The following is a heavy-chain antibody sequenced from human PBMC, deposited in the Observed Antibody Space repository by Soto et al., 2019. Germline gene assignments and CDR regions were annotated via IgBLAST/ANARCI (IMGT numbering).Heavy chain of an antibody. Sequence: GGSLRLSCGASGFTFSNYYMSWFRQAPGKGLEWVGFIRSKAYGGTTEYAASVKGRFTISRDDSKSIAYLQMNSLKTEDTAVYYCTSNTAMEYYYYYYGMDVWGQGTTVTVSS. CDR2: IRSKAYGGTT. J-gene: IGHJ6*02. CDR3: TSNTAMEYYYYYYGMDV. V-gene: IGHV3-49*03. D-gene: IGHD5-18*01. CDR1: GFTFSNYY.